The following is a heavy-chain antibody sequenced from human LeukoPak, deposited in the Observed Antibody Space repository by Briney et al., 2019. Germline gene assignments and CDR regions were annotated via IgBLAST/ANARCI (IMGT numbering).Heavy chain of an antibody. Sequence: SETLSLTCAVSGGSISNYYWTWIRQPPGKGLEWLGFIYNAATTNYNPSLKSRVTISVDTSKNQFSLKLSSVTAADTAVYYCARERGTVDPYDSSGGDAFDIWGQGTMVTVSS. CDR3: ARERGTVDPYDSSGGDAFDI. J-gene: IGHJ3*02. D-gene: IGHD3-22*01. V-gene: IGHV4-4*08. CDR2: IYNAATT. CDR1: GGSISNYY.